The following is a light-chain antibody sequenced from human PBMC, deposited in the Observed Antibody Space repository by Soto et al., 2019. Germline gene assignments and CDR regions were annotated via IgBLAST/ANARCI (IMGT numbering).Light chain of an antibody. J-gene: IGLJ3*02. Sequence: QSVLTQPPSVSGTPGQRVTISCTGSSSNIGAGYDVHWYQQLPGTAPKLLIFVNNNRPSGVPDRFSGYKSGTSASLAITGLQAEDEADYYCQYYDSSLSGVVFGGGTQLTVL. CDR1: SSNIGAGYD. CDR2: VNN. CDR3: QYYDSSLSGVV. V-gene: IGLV1-40*01.